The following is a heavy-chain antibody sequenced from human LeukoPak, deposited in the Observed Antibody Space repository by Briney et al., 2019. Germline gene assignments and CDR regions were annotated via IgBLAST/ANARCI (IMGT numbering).Heavy chain of an antibody. D-gene: IGHD1-26*01. CDR1: GFTFSSYA. J-gene: IGHJ5*02. V-gene: IGHV3-30-3*01. CDR3: ARDPGATSCFDP. CDR2: ISYDGSNK. Sequence: PGGSLRLSCAASGFTFSSYAMHWVRQAPGKGLEWVAVISYDGSNKYYADSVKGRFTISRDNSKNTLYLQMNSLRAEDTAVYYCARDPGATSCFDPWGQGTLVTVSS.